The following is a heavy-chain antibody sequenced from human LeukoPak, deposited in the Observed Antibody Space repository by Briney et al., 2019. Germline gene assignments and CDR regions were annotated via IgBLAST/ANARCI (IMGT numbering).Heavy chain of an antibody. V-gene: IGHV3-11*01. CDR3: ARVRRDQGASYYYYGMDV. CDR1: GFTFSASY. D-gene: IGHD1-26*01. J-gene: IGHJ6*02. Sequence: GGSLRLSCAASGFTFSASYMSWIRQPPGKGLEWVSYIISSGSTIYYADSVKGRFTISRDNAKNSPYLQMNSLRAEDTAVYYCARVRRDQGASYYYYGMDVWGQGTTVTVSS. CDR2: IISSGSTI.